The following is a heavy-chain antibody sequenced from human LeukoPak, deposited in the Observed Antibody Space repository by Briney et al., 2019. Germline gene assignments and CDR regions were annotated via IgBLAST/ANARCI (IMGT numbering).Heavy chain of an antibody. CDR1: GFSFTKYA. CDR3: AKGAYDFLEIAYFDY. V-gene: IGHV3-23*01. D-gene: IGHD3-3*01. CDR2: VIGSSGAT. J-gene: IGHJ4*02. Sequence: GGSLRLSCAASGFSFTKYAMNWVRQAPGKGLEWVAVVIGSSGATDYADSVKGRFTISRDNSKNTLFLQMNSLRAEDTAIYYCAKGAYDFLEIAYFDYWGQGTLVTVSS.